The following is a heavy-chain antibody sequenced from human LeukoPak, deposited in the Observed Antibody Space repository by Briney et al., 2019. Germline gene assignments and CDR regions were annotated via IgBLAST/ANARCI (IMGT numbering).Heavy chain of an antibody. Sequence: GGSLRLSCSASGFTFRSYGMHWVRQAPGKGLEWVAVIWYDGSDKYYADSVKGRFIISRDNSKNTVYLQMNSLRADDTAIYYCAKDRGTTVVTRECGYFDSWGQGTLVTVSS. V-gene: IGHV3-33*06. CDR1: GFTFRSYG. CDR3: AKDRGTTVVTRECGYFDS. J-gene: IGHJ4*02. CDR2: IWYDGSDK. D-gene: IGHD4-23*01.